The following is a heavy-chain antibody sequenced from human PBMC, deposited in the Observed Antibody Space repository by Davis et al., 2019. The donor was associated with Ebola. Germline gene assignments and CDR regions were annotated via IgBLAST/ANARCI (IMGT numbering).Heavy chain of an antibody. D-gene: IGHD3-10*01. J-gene: IGHJ6*02. CDR1: GDSIISSKW. Sequence: SETLSLSCAVSGDSIISSKWWSWLRQPPGKGLEWIGEIYHTGPTNYNPSLKSRVTISVDKSKNQFSLKLTSLTAADTAVYYCARAAGEAFYYYYGMDVWGQGTTVTVSS. CDR3: ARAAGEAFYYYYGMDV. CDR2: IYHTGPT. V-gene: IGHV4-4*02.